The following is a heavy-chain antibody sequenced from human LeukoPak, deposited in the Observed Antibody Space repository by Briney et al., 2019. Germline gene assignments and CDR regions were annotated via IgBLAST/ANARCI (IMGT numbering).Heavy chain of an antibody. CDR3: ARPTYGDCVYFDY. CDR2: IKQDGSEK. J-gene: IGHJ4*02. D-gene: IGHD4-17*01. V-gene: IGHV3-7*01. CDR1: GFTFSTYW. Sequence: PGGSLRLSCAASGFTFSTYWMSWVRQAPGKGLEWVANIKQDGSEKYYVDSVKGRFTISRDNAKNSLYLQMNSLRAEDTAVYFCARPTYGDCVYFDYWGQGTLVTVSS.